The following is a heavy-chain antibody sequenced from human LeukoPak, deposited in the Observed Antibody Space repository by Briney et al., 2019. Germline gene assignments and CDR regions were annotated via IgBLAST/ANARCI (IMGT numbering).Heavy chain of an antibody. CDR3: ARDGLAGYGDLGGNY. CDR1: GGTFSSYX. D-gene: IGHD4-17*01. J-gene: IGHJ4*02. V-gene: IGHV1-18*01. Sequence: ASGGTFSSYXIXXVRQXPGQGLXXXXXISAYNGNTNYAQKLQGRVTMTTDTSTSTAYMELRSLRSDDTAVYYCARDGLAGYGDLGGNYWGQGTLVTVSS. CDR2: ISAYNGNT.